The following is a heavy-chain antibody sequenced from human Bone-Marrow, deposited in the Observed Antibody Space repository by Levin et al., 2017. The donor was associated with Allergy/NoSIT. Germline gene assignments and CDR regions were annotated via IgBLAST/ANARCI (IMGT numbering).Heavy chain of an antibody. CDR2: TNSISGNS. J-gene: IGHJ3*01. CDR1: GYTFDDHA. V-gene: IGHV7-4-1*02. Sequence: ASVKVSCKASGYTFDDHAINWVRQAPGQGLEWMGWTNSISGNSMYAQDFRGRFVFSLDTSVNTAYLQISHLRAEDTALYYCVREANDRLNEAFDVWGPGTLVTVSS. CDR3: VREANDRLNEAFDV.